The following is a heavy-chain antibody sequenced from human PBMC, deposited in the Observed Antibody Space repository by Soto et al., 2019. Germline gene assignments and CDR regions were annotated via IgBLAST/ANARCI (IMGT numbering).Heavy chain of an antibody. CDR3: ARGLGYCSGGSCYFGVLYYYMDV. Sequence: SETLSLTCTVSGGSISSYYWSWIRQPPGKGLEWIGYIYYSGSTNYNPSLKSRVTISVDTSTNQFSLKLSSVTAADTAVYYCARGLGYCSGGSCYFGVLYYYMDVWGKGTTVTVSS. J-gene: IGHJ6*03. CDR2: IYYSGST. D-gene: IGHD2-15*01. CDR1: GGSISSYY. V-gene: IGHV4-59*01.